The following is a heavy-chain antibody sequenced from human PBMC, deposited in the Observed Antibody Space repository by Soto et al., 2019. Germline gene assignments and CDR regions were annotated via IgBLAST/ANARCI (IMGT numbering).Heavy chain of an antibody. CDR1: CGSINNYY. V-gene: IGHV4-59*01. D-gene: IGHD3-16*01. CDR3: ARGVDYYFGMDV. Sequence: SETLSLTCTVSCGSINNYYWSWIRQSPGKGLEWIGYIHYSGSTNYNPSLKSRVTISVDTSKKHFSLKLRSVTAADTAVYYCARGVDYYFGMDVWGQGTTVTVSS. J-gene: IGHJ6*02. CDR2: IHYSGST.